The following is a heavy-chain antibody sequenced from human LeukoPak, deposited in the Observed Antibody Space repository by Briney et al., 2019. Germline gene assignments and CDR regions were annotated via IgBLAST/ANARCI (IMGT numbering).Heavy chain of an antibody. CDR3: ARDYYDSSGYSSYWFDP. Sequence: ASVKVSCKASGYTFTGYYMRWVRQAPGQGLEWMGWINPNSGGTNYAQKFQGRVTMTRNTSISTAYMELSRLRSDDTAVYYCARDYYDSSGYSSYWFDPWGQGTLVTVSS. V-gene: IGHV1-2*02. CDR1: GYTFTGYY. D-gene: IGHD3-22*01. CDR2: INPNSGGT. J-gene: IGHJ5*02.